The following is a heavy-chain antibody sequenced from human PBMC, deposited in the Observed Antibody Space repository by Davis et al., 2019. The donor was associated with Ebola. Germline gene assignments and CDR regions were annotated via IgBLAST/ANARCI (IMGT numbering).Heavy chain of an antibody. CDR2: ISGSGGST. CDR3: ATSNPGGDCGGDCLYYFDS. Sequence: GESLKISCAASGFTFSSYAMTWVRQAPGKGLEWISAISGSGGSTYYADSVKGRLTISRDNTKNTLYIQMNSLRSEDTAVYYCATSNPGGDCGGDCLYYFDSWGQGTLVTVSS. V-gene: IGHV3-23*01. CDR1: GFTFSSYA. J-gene: IGHJ4*02. D-gene: IGHD2-21*02.